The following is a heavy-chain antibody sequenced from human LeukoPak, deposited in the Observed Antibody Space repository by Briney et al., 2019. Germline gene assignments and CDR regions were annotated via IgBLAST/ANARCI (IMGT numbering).Heavy chain of an antibody. CDR2: ISGSGGST. CDR1: GFTFSSYA. Sequence: PGGSLRLSCAASGFTFSSYAMSWVRQAPGKGLEWVSAISGSGGSTYYADSVKGRFTISRDNSKNTLYLQMNSLRAEDTAVYYCAKDLARDFWSGYHYYYYYGMDVWGQGTTVTVSS. D-gene: IGHD3-3*01. J-gene: IGHJ6*02. CDR3: AKDLARDFWSGYHYYYYYGMDV. V-gene: IGHV3-23*01.